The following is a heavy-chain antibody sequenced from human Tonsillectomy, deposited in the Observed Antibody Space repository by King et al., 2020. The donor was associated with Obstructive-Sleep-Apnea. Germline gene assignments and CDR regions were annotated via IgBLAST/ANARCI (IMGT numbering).Heavy chain of an antibody. Sequence: VQLQQWGAGLLKPSETLSLTCAVYGGSFSGYYWSWIRQPPGKGREWIGEINHSGSTNYNPSLMSRVTISVDTSKNQFSLKLSSVTAADTAVYYCARGRKTMVRGVKGWFDPWGQGTLVTVSS. J-gene: IGHJ5*02. CDR2: INHSGST. V-gene: IGHV4-34*01. D-gene: IGHD3-10*01. CDR1: GGSFSGYY. CDR3: ARGRKTMVRGVKGWFDP.